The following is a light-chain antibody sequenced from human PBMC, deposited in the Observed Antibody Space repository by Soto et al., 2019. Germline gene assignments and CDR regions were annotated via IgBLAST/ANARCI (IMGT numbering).Light chain of an antibody. CDR1: NIGSKS. Sequence: SYELTQPPSVSVAPGKTARITCGGNNIGSKSVHWYQQKPGQAPVQVIYYDSDRPSGIPELFSGSNSGNTPTLTISRVEAGDAGDYYCQVWDSSSDHYVFGTGTKVTAL. V-gene: IGLV3-21*04. J-gene: IGLJ1*01. CDR2: YDS. CDR3: QVWDSSSDHYV.